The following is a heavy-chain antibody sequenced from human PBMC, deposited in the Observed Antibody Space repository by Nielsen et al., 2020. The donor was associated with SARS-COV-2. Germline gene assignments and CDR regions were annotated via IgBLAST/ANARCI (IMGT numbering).Heavy chain of an antibody. CDR1: GYTFTSYY. V-gene: IGHV1-46*01. D-gene: IGHD3-10*01. Sequence: ASVKVSCKASGYTFTSYYMHWVRQAPGQGLEWMGIINPSGGSTSYAQKFQGRVTMTRDTSTSTVYMELSSLRSEDTAVYYCARGRRGRVELLWFGELFEFDPWGQGTLVTVSS. CDR3: ARGRRGRVELLWFGELFEFDP. CDR2: INPSGGST. J-gene: IGHJ5*02.